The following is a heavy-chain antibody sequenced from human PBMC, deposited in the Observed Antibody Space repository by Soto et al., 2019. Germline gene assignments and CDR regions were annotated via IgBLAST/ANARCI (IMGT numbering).Heavy chain of an antibody. Sequence: EVQLVESGGGLVQPGESLKLSCAASGFTLSGSAVHWVRQASGKGLEWVGRIRSKTHNYATDYIASVKGRFTMSRDDSNNTAYLQMKGPKTDDTAVYYCTRSGGSYSFGYWGQGTLVTVSS. CDR2: IRSKTHNYAT. CDR1: GFTLSGSA. D-gene: IGHD1-26*01. CDR3: TRSGGSYSFGY. J-gene: IGHJ4*02. V-gene: IGHV3-73*02.